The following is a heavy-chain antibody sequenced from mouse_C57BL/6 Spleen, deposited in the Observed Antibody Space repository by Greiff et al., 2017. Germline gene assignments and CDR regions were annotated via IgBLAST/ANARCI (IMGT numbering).Heavy chain of an antibody. CDR2: IRSKSNNYAT. D-gene: IGHD1-1*01. V-gene: IGHV10-1*01. Sequence: EVQLVESGGGLVQPKGSLKLSCAASGFSFNTYAMNWVRQAPGKGLEWVARIRSKSNNYATYYADSVKDRFTISRDDSESMLYLQMNNLKTEDTAMYYCVRQFITTVVATSEDYAMDYWGQGTSVTVSS. CDR3: VRQFITTVVATSEDYAMDY. J-gene: IGHJ4*01. CDR1: GFSFNTYA.